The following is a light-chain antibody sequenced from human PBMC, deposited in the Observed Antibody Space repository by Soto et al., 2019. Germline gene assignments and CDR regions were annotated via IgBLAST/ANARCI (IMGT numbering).Light chain of an antibody. J-gene: IGKJ1*01. CDR3: QKYDSVRWS. Sequence: DIQMTQSPSSLSASVGDRVTITCRASQGIGNNLAWYQQKPGKVPKVLIYTASTLHSGVPSRFSGSGSGTDFPLTINSLQPEDVATYFCQKYDSVRWSFGQGTRVEI. V-gene: IGKV1-27*01. CDR2: TAS. CDR1: QGIGNN.